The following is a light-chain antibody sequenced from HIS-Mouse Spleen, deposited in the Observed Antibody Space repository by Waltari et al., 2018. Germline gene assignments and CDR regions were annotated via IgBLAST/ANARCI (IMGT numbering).Light chain of an antibody. CDR2: RTK. Sequence: QSVLTQPPSASGTPGQRVTISCSGSSSNNGSSYVYWYQQLPGTAPKLLIYRTKPSPSRVPARFSGSKSATSASLAISGLRSEEEADYYCAAWDDSLSGPVFGGGTKLTVL. CDR1: SSNNGSSY. CDR3: AAWDDSLSGPV. J-gene: IGLJ3*02. V-gene: IGLV1-47*01.